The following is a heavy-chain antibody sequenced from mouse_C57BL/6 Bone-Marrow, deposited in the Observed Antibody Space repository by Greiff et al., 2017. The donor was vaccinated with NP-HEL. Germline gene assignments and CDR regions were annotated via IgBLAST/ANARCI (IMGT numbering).Heavy chain of an antibody. CDR2: IYPGDGDT. CDR3: ARGDYGPSSYWYFDV. V-gene: IGHV1-80*01. J-gene: IGHJ1*03. D-gene: IGHD2-10*02. Sequence: QVQLKESGAELVKPGASVKISCKASGYAFSSYWMNWVKQRPGKGLEWIGQIYPGDGDTNYNGKFKGKATLTAAKSSSTAYMQLSSLTSEDSAVYFCARGDYGPSSYWYFDVWGTGTTVTVSS. CDR1: GYAFSSYW.